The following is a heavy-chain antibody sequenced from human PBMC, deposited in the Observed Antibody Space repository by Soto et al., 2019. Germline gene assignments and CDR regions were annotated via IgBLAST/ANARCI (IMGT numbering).Heavy chain of an antibody. D-gene: IGHD1-26*01. Sequence: VKVSCKASGGTFSSYAISWVRQAPGQGLEWMGGIIPIFGTANYAQKFQGRVTITADESTSTAYMELSSLRSEDTAVYYCARGAYSGSYSHYSGRRFFDYWGQGTLVTVSS. CDR3: ARGAYSGSYSHYSGRRFFDY. V-gene: IGHV1-69*01. CDR1: GGTFSSYA. CDR2: IIPIFGTA. J-gene: IGHJ4*02.